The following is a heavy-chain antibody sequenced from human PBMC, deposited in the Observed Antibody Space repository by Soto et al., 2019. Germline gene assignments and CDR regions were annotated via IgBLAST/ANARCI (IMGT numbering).Heavy chain of an antibody. CDR3: ARDRLGCSGGGCYSGYYGMDV. V-gene: IGHV3-48*02. J-gene: IGHJ6*02. CDR1: GFTFSTYS. Sequence: EVQLVESGGGLVQPGGSLRLSCAASGFTFSTYSLSWVRQAPGKGLEWVSYISSSSVTINYADSVKGRFTISRDNAKNSLYLQMNSLRDEDTAVYYCARDRLGCSGGGCYSGYYGMDVWGQGTTVTVSS. CDR2: ISSSSVTI. D-gene: IGHD2-15*01.